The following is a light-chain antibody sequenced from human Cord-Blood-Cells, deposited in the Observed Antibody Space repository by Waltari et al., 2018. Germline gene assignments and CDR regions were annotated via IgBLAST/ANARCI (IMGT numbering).Light chain of an antibody. V-gene: IGKV3-11*01. Sequence: EIVLTQSPATLSLSPGERATLSCRASQSVSSYLAWYQQQPGQAPRLLIDDASNRATGIPARFSGSGSGTDFTLTISSLEPEDFAVYYCQQRSNWITFGQGTRLEIK. CDR2: DAS. CDR1: QSVSSY. J-gene: IGKJ5*01. CDR3: QQRSNWIT.